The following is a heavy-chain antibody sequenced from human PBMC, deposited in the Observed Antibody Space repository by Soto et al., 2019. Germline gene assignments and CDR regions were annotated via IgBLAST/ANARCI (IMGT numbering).Heavy chain of an antibody. V-gene: IGHV3-23*01. Sequence: EEEMSQSGGGLVKPGGSLRLSCAASGFIFSSYAMTWVRQAPGKGLEWVSTISPIGGPIWDASSVKGRFTISRDNSNNTLYLQMNSLRAEDTAEYFCAKVTFYGSGRGYMDVWGKGTTVIVAS. D-gene: IGHD3-10*01. CDR1: GFIFSSYA. CDR3: AKVTFYGSGRGYMDV. J-gene: IGHJ6*04. CDR2: ISPIGGPI.